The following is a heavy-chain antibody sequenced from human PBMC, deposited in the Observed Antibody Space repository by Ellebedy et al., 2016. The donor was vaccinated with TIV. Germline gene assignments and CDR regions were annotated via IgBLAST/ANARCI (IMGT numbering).Heavy chain of an antibody. CDR3: LLLVVTSSYGMDV. Sequence: GESLKISCKGSGNIFTSYWISWVRQMPGKGLEWMGRIDASDSETKYSPRFQGHVTISADKSISTAYLQWSSLKASDTAIHYCLLLVVTSSYGMDVWGQGTTVTVSS. J-gene: IGHJ6*02. V-gene: IGHV5-10-1*01. CDR2: IDASDSET. D-gene: IGHD3-22*01. CDR1: GNIFTSYW.